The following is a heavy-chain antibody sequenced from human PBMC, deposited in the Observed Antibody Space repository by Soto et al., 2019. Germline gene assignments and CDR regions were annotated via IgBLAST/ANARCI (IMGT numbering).Heavy chain of an antibody. CDR1: GYTFSNYF. V-gene: IGHV1-46*01. CDR3: ARDEGFCSGGSCSGWFDP. J-gene: IGHJ5*02. CDR2: INPKGGAT. Sequence: QVQLVQSGAEVKRPGASVKVSCKASGYTFSNYFINWVRQAPGQGLEWVGVINPKGGATTYAEKFQGRANMTSDTATNTMYMTLRSLTSEDTAFYYCARDEGFCSGGSCSGWFDPWGQGTLVTVSS. D-gene: IGHD2-15*01.